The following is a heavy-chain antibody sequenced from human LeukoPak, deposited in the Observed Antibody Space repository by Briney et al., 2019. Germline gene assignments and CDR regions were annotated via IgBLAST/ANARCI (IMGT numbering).Heavy chain of an antibody. V-gene: IGHV3-21*01. CDR2: ISSSSSYI. Sequence: GGSLRLSCAASGFTFSSYSMNWVRQAPGKGLEWVSSISSSSSYIYYADSVKGRFTISRDNAKNSLYLQMNSLGAEDTAVYYCARDRVDTAMVIDYWGQGTLVTVSS. CDR3: ARDRVDTAMVIDY. J-gene: IGHJ4*02. D-gene: IGHD5-18*01. CDR1: GFTFSSYS.